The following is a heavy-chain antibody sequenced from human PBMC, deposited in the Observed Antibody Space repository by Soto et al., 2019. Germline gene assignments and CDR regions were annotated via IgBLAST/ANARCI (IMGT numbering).Heavy chain of an antibody. V-gene: IGHV4-4*07. J-gene: IGHJ6*02. CDR3: ERVKTVDYYGMGV. CDR2: IHSSGST. CDR1: GGSMSSYY. Sequence: XATLSLTCTVSGGSMSSYYWSWIRQSAGKGLEWIGRIHSSGSTNYNPSLKSRVTMSVDTSKNQFSLKLRSVTAADTAVYFCERVKTVDYYGMGVWGQGTTVTVSS.